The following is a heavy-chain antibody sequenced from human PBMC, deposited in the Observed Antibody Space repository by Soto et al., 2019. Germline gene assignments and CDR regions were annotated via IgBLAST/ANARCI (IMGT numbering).Heavy chain of an antibody. J-gene: IGHJ3*02. CDR2: ISYDGSNK. CDR3: ARQARPSYDSSGYYYESGAFDI. D-gene: IGHD3-22*01. CDR1: GFTFSSYA. Sequence: QVQLVESGGGVVQPGRSLRLSCAASGFTFSSYAMHWVRQAPGKGLEWVAVISYDGSNKNYADSVKGRFTISRDNCKKTLYLQMNSLRAEDTAVFYCARQARPSYDSSGYYYESGAFDIWGQGTMVTVSS. V-gene: IGHV3-30-3*01.